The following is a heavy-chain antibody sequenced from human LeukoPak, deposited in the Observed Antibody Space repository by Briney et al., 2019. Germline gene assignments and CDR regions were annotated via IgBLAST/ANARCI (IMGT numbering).Heavy chain of an antibody. V-gene: IGHV3-7*01. CDR1: GFTFSTSW. D-gene: IGHD5-18*01. J-gene: IGHJ4*02. CDR2: IKDDGSGK. CDR3: RNLGYTD. Sequence: PGGSLRLSCAASGFTFSTSWMTWARQAPGKGLEWVASIKDDGSGKYYVDSVKGRFTISRDNAKNSLYLQMNSLGVEDTAVYYCRNLGYTDWGQGTLVTVSS.